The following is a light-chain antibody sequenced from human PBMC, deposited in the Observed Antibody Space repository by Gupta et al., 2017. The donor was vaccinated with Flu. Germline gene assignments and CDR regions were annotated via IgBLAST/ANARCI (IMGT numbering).Light chain of an antibody. CDR1: SLRSYD. Sequence: QGDSLRSYDAGWYQQKPGQAHILVIHGTNNRPSGIPDRFSGSSSGDTDSLTITGAQAEDEADYYCNSRDSSGNRVFGGGTKLTVL. J-gene: IGLJ3*02. CDR3: NSRDSSGNRV. V-gene: IGLV3-19*01. CDR2: GTN.